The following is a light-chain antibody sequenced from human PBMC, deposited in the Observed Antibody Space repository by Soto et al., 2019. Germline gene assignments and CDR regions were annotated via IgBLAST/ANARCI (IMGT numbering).Light chain of an antibody. J-gene: IGKJ4*01. Sequence: EIFLTQSPGTLSLSPGERATLSCRASQSVSNNYLAWYQQKPGQAPRLLIYGASNRATGIPARFSGSGSGTDFTLTISSLEPEDFAVYYCQQRSNWLTFGGGTKWIS. V-gene: IGKV3-11*01. CDR3: QQRSNWLT. CDR1: QSVSNNY. CDR2: GAS.